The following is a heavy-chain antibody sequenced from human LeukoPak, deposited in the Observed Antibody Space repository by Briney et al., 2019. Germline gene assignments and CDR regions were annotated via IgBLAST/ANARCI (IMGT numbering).Heavy chain of an antibody. Sequence: GRSLRLSCTASGFAFGDYAMSWFRQAPGKGLEWVGFIRSKAYGGTTEYAASVKGRFTISRDDSKSIAYLQMNSLKTEDTAVYYCTQWELEGTDRFDPWGQGTLVTVSS. CDR1: GFAFGDYA. J-gene: IGHJ5*02. V-gene: IGHV3-49*03. CDR3: TQWELEGTDRFDP. D-gene: IGHD1-26*01. CDR2: IRSKAYGGTT.